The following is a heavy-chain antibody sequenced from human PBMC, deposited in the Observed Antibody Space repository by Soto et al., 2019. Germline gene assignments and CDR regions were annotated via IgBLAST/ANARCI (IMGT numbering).Heavy chain of an antibody. J-gene: IGHJ4*02. D-gene: IGHD1-26*01. Sequence: HPGGSLRLSCAAAGFTFTNYAMSWVRQAPGKGLEWVSTISGSGGTTYYGDSVKGRFTISRDNSKNALYLQMNSLRDGDTGVYYCAKKGVGGTYFDYWGQGALVTVSS. CDR2: ISGSGGTT. V-gene: IGHV3-23*01. CDR1: GFTFTNYA. CDR3: AKKGVGGTYFDY.